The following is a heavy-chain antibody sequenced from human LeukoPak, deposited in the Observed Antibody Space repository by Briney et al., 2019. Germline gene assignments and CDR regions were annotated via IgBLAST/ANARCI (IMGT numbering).Heavy chain of an antibody. J-gene: IGHJ4*02. Sequence: SETLSLTCTVSGGSISSYYWSWIRQPPGKGLEWIGYIYYSGSTNYNPSLKSRVTISVDTSKNQFSLKLSSVTAADTAVYYCARDDQLGNYDSSGYYSSYFDYWGQGTLVTVSS. CDR3: ARDDQLGNYDSSGYYSSYFDY. D-gene: IGHD3-22*01. CDR2: IYYSGST. CDR1: GGSISSYY. V-gene: IGHV4-59*01.